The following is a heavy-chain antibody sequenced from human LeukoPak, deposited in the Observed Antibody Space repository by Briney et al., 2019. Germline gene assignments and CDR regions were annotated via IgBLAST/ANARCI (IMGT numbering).Heavy chain of an antibody. CDR2: IYYSGST. Sequence: PSETLSLTCTVSGGSISNYYWSWIRQPPGKGLEWIGYIYYSGSTNYNPSLKSRVTISVDTSKNQFSLKLSSVTAADTAVYYCARSTNTAMVPGAFDYWGQGTLVTVSS. CDR1: GGSISNYY. V-gene: IGHV4-59*12. J-gene: IGHJ4*02. CDR3: ARSTNTAMVPGAFDY. D-gene: IGHD5-18*01.